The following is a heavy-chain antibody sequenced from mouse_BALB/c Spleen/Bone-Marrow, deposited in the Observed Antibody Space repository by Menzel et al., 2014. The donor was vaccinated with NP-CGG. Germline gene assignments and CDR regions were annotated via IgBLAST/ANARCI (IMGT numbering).Heavy chain of an antibody. CDR3: VRSGSSSGYFDY. J-gene: IGHJ2*01. V-gene: IGHV5-17*02. D-gene: IGHD1-1*01. Sequence: SRKLSCAASGFTFRSFGMHWARQAPEKGLEWVAYISGGTSTIYYADTVMGRFTISRDNPKNTLFLQMTSLRSEDTAMYYCVRSGSSSGYFDYWGQGTTLTVSS. CDR2: ISGGTSTI. CDR1: GFTFRSFG.